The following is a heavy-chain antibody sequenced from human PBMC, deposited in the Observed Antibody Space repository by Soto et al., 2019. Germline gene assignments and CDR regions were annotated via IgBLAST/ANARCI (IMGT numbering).Heavy chain of an antibody. J-gene: IGHJ6*02. Sequence: QVQLVQSGAEVKKPGSSVKVSCKASGGTFSSYAISWVRQAPGQGLEWMGGISPIFGTANYAQKFQGRVTITADESTSTAYMELSSLRSEDTAVYYCARKGTSYYYYGMDVWGQGTTVTVSS. CDR1: GGTFSSYA. V-gene: IGHV1-69*01. CDR3: ARKGTSYYYYGMDV. CDR2: ISPIFGTA.